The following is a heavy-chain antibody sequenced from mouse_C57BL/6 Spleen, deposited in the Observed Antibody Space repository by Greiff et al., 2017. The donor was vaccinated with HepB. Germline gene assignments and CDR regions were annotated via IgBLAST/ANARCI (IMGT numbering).Heavy chain of an antibody. D-gene: IGHD2-3*01. CDR3: GNDGYPWYFDV. CDR2: ISSGGSYT. CDR1: GFTFSSYG. J-gene: IGHJ1*03. V-gene: IGHV5-6*01. Sequence: EVQGVESGGDLVKPGGSLKLSCAASGFTFSSYGMSWVRQTPDKRLEWVATISSGGSYTYYPDSVKGRFTISRDNAKNTLYLQMSSLKSEDTAMYYCGNDGYPWYFDVWGTGTTVTVSS.